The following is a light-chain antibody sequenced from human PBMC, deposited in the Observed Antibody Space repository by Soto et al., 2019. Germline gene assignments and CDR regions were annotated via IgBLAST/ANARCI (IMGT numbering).Light chain of an antibody. J-gene: IGKJ1*01. Sequence: EIVLTHSPGTLSLSPWEIATLSCRASQIVDTNSLAWYQQKPGQAPRIIIFGASGRATGIPDRFSGSGSGTDFTLTISRLEPEDFAVYYRQQYGSLSWTFGQGTKVDIK. CDR2: GAS. CDR1: QIVDTNS. V-gene: IGKV3-20*01. CDR3: QQYGSLSWT.